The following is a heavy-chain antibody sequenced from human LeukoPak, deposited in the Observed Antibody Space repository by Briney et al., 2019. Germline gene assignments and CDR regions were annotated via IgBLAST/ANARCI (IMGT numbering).Heavy chain of an antibody. J-gene: IGHJ5*02. CDR2: IKSKTDGGTT. CDR3: TTDKRNYDFWSGYSDWFDP. D-gene: IGHD3-3*01. Sequence: AGGSLTLSCAVSGFTFSNAWMSWVRQAPGKGLEWVGRIKSKTDGGTTDYAAPVKGRFDISRDDSKNTLYLQMNSLKSEDTAVYYCTTDKRNYDFWSGYSDWFDPWGQGTLVTVSS. V-gene: IGHV3-15*01. CDR1: GFTFSNAW.